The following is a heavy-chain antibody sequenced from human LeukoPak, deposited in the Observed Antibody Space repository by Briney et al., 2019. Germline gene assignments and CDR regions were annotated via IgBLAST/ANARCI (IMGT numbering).Heavy chain of an antibody. Sequence: GGSLRLSCAASGFTFSSYAMSWVRQAPGKGLEWVSAISGSGGSTYYADSVKGRFTISRDNSKNTLYLQMNSQRAEDTAVYYCAKAVIRYYYYYGMDVWGQGTTVTVSS. CDR3: AKAVIRYYYYYGMDV. D-gene: IGHD3-3*02. V-gene: IGHV3-23*01. CDR2: ISGSGGST. CDR1: GFTFSSYA. J-gene: IGHJ6*02.